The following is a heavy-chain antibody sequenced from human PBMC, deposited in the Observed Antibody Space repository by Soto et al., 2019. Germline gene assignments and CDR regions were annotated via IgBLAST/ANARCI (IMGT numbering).Heavy chain of an antibody. J-gene: IGHJ4*02. CDR3: AREKSYISGPKNFDY. CDR2: IYDSGSS. CDR1: GGSISSGDYF. D-gene: IGHD1-26*01. V-gene: IGHV4-30-4*01. Sequence: SETLSLTCTVSGGSISSGDYFWSWIRQSPGRGLGWIGYIYDSGSSYYNPSLKNRVTMSVDTSRNQFSLKLRSVTAADTAVYYCAREKSYISGPKNFDYWGQGTLVTVSS.